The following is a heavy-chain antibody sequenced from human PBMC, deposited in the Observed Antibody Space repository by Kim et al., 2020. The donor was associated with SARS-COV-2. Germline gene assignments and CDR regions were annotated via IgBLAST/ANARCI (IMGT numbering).Heavy chain of an antibody. V-gene: IGHV4-39*07. D-gene: IGHD3-22*01. J-gene: IGHJ4*02. CDR1: GGSISSSSYY. Sequence: SETLSLTCTVSGGSISSSSYYWGWIRQPPGKGLEWIGSIYYSGSTYYNPSLKSRVTISVDTSKNQFSLKLSSVTAADTAVYYCARDPYYYDSSQGYWGQGTLVTVSS. CDR2: IYYSGST. CDR3: ARDPYYYDSSQGY.